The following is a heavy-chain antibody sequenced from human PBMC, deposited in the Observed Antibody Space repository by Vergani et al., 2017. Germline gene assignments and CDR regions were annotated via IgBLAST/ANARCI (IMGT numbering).Heavy chain of an antibody. Sequence: EVQLVESGGGLVQPGRSLRLSCTASGFTFGDYAMSWVRQAPGKGLEWVGFIRSKAYGGTTEYAASVKGRFTISRDDSKSIAYLQMNSLRAEDTAVYYCARGSYYLDYWGQGTLVTVSS. J-gene: IGHJ4*02. V-gene: IGHV3-49*04. CDR2: IRSKAYGGTT. CDR1: GFTFGDYA. D-gene: IGHD1-26*01. CDR3: ARGSYYLDY.